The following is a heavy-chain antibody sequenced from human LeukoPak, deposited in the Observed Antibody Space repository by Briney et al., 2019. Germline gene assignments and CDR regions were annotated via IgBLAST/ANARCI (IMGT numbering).Heavy chain of an antibody. CDR1: GFTVSSNY. CDR2: ISSGTSYI. Sequence: PGGSLRLSCAASGFTVSSNYMSWVRQAPGKGLEWVSSISSGTSYIYYADSVKGRFTISRDNAKNSLYLQMNSLRAEDTAVYYCARDRYRIPPYCTNGVCYGHYYMDVWGKGTTVTVSS. J-gene: IGHJ6*03. D-gene: IGHD2-8*01. V-gene: IGHV3-21*01. CDR3: ARDRYRIPPYCTNGVCYGHYYMDV.